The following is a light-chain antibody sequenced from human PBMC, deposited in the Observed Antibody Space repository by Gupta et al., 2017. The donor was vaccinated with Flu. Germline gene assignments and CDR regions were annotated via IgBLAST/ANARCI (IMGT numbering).Light chain of an antibody. CDR2: KVS. J-gene: IGKJ1*01. Sequence: VTLGQPASIACRSSKSLVYNDGYTYLNWFQQRPGQSPRRLIYKVSKRDSGVPDRFSGSGSGTDFTLEISRVEAEDVGIYYCMQGKHWPWTFGQGTKVEIK. CDR3: MQGKHWPWT. CDR1: KSLVYNDGYTY. V-gene: IGKV2-30*01.